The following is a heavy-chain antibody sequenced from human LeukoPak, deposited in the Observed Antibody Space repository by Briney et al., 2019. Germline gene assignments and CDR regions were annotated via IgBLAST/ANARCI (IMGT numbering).Heavy chain of an antibody. J-gene: IGHJ6*03. CDR2: IYTSGST. V-gene: IGHV4-61*02. Sequence: PSETLSLTCTVSGGSISSGSYYWSWIRQPAGKGLEWIGRIYTSGSTNYNPSLKSRVTISVDTSKNQFSLKLSSVTAADTAVYYCARERSDILTGYMDVWGKGTTVTVSS. CDR1: GGSISSGSYY. D-gene: IGHD3-9*01. CDR3: ARERSDILTGYMDV.